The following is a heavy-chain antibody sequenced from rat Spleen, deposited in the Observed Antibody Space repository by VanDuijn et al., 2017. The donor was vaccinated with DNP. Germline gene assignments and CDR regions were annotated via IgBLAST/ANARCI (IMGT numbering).Heavy chain of an antibody. CDR1: GFTFSDYN. J-gene: IGHJ2*01. Sequence: EVQLVESGGGFVQPGRSLKLSCAASGFTFSDYNMAWVRQAPAKGLEWVAYIGSAAYAPYYGDSVKGRFTISRDNAKSTLYLQMNSLRSEDMATYYCVRWNSGHFDYWGQGVMVTVSS. V-gene: IGHV5-22*01. CDR2: IGSAAYAP. CDR3: VRWNSGHFDY. D-gene: IGHD4-3*01.